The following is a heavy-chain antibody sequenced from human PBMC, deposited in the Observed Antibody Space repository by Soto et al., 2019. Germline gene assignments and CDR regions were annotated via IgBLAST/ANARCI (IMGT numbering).Heavy chain of an antibody. CDR1: GGTFSSYA. CDR3: ASLVVVADTKMNAFDI. CDR2: IIPIFGTA. J-gene: IGHJ3*02. V-gene: IGHV1-69*13. Sequence: ASVKVSCKASGGTFSSYAISWVRQAPGQGLEWMGGIIPIFGTANYAQKFQGRVTITADESTSTACMELSSLKSEDTAVYYCASLVVVADTKMNAFDIWGQGTMVTVSS. D-gene: IGHD2-15*01.